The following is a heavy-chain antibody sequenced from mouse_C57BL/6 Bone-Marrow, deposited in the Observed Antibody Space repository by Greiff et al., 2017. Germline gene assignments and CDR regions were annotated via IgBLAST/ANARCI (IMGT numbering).Heavy chain of an antibody. D-gene: IGHD1-1*01. CDR1: GYTFTSYW. Sequence: QVQLQQPGAELVMPGASVKLSCKASGYTFTSYWMHWVKQRPGQGLEWIGEIDPSDSYTNYNQKFKGKSTLTVDKSPSTAYMQLSSLTSEDSAVYYCARGSSYGFAYWGQGTLVTVSA. CDR2: IDPSDSYT. J-gene: IGHJ3*01. V-gene: IGHV1-69*01. CDR3: ARGSSYGFAY.